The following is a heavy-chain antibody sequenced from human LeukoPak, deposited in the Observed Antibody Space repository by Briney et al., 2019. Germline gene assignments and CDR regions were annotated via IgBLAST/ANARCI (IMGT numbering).Heavy chain of an antibody. D-gene: IGHD2-2*01. CDR2: IYFSGST. V-gene: IGHV4-59*12. J-gene: IGHJ3*02. CDR1: VGSISSYY. CDR3: ARGSVECSSTSCLIDAFDI. Sequence: SETLSHTCTVSVGSISSYYWTLLRQPPLKSLAWLGYIYFSGSTNYNPSPKSRVTISVDTSKNQFSLKLSSVTAADTAVYYCARGSVECSSTSCLIDAFDIWGQGTMVTVSS.